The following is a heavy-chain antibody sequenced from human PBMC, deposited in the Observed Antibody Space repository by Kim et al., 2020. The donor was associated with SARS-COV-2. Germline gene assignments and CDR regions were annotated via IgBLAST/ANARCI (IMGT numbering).Heavy chain of an antibody. CDR1: GFTFSRYA. V-gene: IGHV3-23*01. CDR2: ISDSGVRT. J-gene: IGHJ4*02. CDR3: EASDY. Sequence: GGSLRLSCAASGFTFSRYAMSWARQAPGKGLEWVSTISDSGVRTHYADSVNGRFTISRDNSKSTLFLHMNSLRAEDTAIYYCEASDYWGQGSLVTVSS.